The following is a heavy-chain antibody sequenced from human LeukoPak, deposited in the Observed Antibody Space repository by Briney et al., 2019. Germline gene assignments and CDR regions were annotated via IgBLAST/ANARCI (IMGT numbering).Heavy chain of an antibody. Sequence: GGSLRLSCAASGFTFSSYGVHWVRQAPGKGLEWVAFIRYDGSNKYYADSVKGRFTISRDNSKNTLYLQMNSLRAEDTAVYYCAKGDCSSTSCYIVYWGQGTLVTVSS. V-gene: IGHV3-30*02. CDR2: IRYDGSNK. CDR3: AKGDCSSTSCYIVY. J-gene: IGHJ4*02. CDR1: GFTFSSYG. D-gene: IGHD2-2*02.